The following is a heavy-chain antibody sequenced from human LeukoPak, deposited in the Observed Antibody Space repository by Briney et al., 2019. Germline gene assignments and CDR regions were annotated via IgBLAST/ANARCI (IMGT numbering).Heavy chain of an antibody. D-gene: IGHD3-22*01. CDR2: IYYSGST. J-gene: IGHJ4*02. CDR1: GGSISSYY. V-gene: IGHV4-59*08. Sequence: SETLSLTCTVSGGSISSYYWSWIRQPPGKGLEWIGYIYYSGSTNYNPSLKSRVTISVDTSKNQFSLKLLSVTAADTAVYYCARAQDFSDSSGPNYLDFWGQGILVTVSS. CDR3: ARAQDFSDSSGPNYLDF.